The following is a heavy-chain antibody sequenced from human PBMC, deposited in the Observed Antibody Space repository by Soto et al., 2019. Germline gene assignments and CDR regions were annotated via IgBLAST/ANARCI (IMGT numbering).Heavy chain of an antibody. CDR1: GGSISSGGYY. J-gene: IGHJ4*02. Sequence: SETLSLTCTFSGGSISSGGYYWSWIRQHPGKGLEWIVYIYYSGSTYYNPSLKSRVTISVDTSKNQFSLKRSCVTAADTALYYCARGTYYYDSSGDPIDDWGQETRVTVSS. V-gene: IGHV4-31*03. CDR3: ARGTYYYDSSGDPIDD. D-gene: IGHD3-22*01. CDR2: IYYSGST.